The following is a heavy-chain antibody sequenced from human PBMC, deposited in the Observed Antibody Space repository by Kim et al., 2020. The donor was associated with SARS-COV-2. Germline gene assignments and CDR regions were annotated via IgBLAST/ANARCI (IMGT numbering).Heavy chain of an antibody. CDR3: ARDQVGFTGYYGMDV. J-gene: IGHJ6*02. D-gene: IGHD1-26*01. V-gene: IGHV3-7*01. Sequence: ASVKGRFTISSDNAKNTLYLQMKSLRAEDTAVYYCARDQVGFTGYYGMDVWGQGTTVTVFS.